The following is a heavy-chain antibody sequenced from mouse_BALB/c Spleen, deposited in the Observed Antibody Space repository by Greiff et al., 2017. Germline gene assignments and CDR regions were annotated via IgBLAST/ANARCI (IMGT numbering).Heavy chain of an antibody. J-gene: IGHJ2*01. CDR1: GYSITSDYA. D-gene: IGHD6-2*01. V-gene: IGHV3-2*02. CDR2: ISCSGST. Sequence: VQLQQSGPGLVKPSQSLSLTCTVTGYSITSDYAWNWIRQYPGNKLEWMGYISCSGSTSYNPSLKSRISITRDTSKNQFFLQLNSVTTEDTATYYCARGSPFDYWGQGTTLTVSS. CDR3: ARGSPFDY.